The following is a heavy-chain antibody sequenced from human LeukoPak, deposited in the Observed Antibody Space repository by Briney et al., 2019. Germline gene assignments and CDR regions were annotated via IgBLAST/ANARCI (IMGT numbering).Heavy chain of an antibody. CDR3: ARVAYGYDILNGYYSYYFDY. Sequence: ASVKVSCKASGYTFTGDNMHWVRQAPGQGLEWMGWINPNSGGTNYAQKFQGRVTMTRDTSISTAYMELSRLRSDDTAVYYCARVAYGYDILNGYYSYYFDYWGQGTLVTVSS. D-gene: IGHD3-9*01. CDR2: INPNSGGT. J-gene: IGHJ4*02. V-gene: IGHV1-2*02. CDR1: GYTFTGDN.